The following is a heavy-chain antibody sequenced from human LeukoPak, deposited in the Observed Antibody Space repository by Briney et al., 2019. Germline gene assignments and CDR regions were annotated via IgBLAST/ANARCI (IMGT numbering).Heavy chain of an antibody. CDR2: IYYSGST. Sequence: SETLSLTCTVSGGSISSSSYYWGWIRQPPGKGLEWIGSIYYSGSTYYNPSLKSRVTISVDTSKNQFSLKLSSVTAADTAVYYCARVYDISNWFDPWGQGTLVTVSS. J-gene: IGHJ5*02. V-gene: IGHV4-39*07. CDR1: GGSISSSSYY. CDR3: ARVYDISNWFDP. D-gene: IGHD3-9*01.